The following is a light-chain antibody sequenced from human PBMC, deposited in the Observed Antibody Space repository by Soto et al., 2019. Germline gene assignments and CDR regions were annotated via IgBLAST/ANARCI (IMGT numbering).Light chain of an antibody. Sequence: QSALTQPASVSGSPGQSITISCTGTSSDFGNYNLVSWYQQHPGKVPKLILFEVNKRPSGVSGRFSGSKSGNTASLTISGLQAEDEADYYCSSYSGSDNVFGTGTKVTVL. V-gene: IGLV2-23*02. CDR2: EVN. J-gene: IGLJ1*01. CDR1: SSDFGNYNL. CDR3: SSYSGSDNV.